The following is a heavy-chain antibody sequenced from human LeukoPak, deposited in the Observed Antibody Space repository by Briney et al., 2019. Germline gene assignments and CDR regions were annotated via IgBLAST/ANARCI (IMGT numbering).Heavy chain of an antibody. V-gene: IGHV3-48*03. CDR3: ARSPLRDYGDY. CDR1: GFTFSSYE. J-gene: IGHJ4*02. CDR2: ISSSGATG. Sequence: GGSLRLSCAASGFTFSSYEMNWVRQAPGKGLEWISYISSSGATGYYADSVKGRFTISRDNAKNSLYLQMNSLRAEDTAVYYCARSPLRDYGDYWGQGTLVTVSS.